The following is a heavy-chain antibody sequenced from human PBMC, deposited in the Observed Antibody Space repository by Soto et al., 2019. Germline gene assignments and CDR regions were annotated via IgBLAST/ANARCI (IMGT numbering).Heavy chain of an antibody. V-gene: IGHV4-31*03. Sequence: SETLSLTCTVSGGSIDSGGYYWTWIRQQPGKGLEWIGYIYYRGNAYYNPSLQSRVTMSVDTSKNHVFMKLSSVTVADTAMYYCARDNGYLDVWGQGTTVTVSS. CDR2: IYYRGNA. J-gene: IGHJ6*02. CDR1: GGSIDSGGYY. CDR3: ARDNGYLDV. D-gene: IGHD5-18*01.